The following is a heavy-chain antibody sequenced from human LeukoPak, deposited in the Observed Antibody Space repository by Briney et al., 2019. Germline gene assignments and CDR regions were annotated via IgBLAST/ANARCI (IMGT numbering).Heavy chain of an antibody. CDR2: ISGSGGST. Sequence: PGGSLRLSCAASGFTLSSYAMSWVRQAPGKGLEWVSAISGSGGSTYYADSVKGRFTISRDNSKNTLYLQMNSLRAEDTAVYYCAKTLALFQGYCSSTSCSFDYWGQGTLVTVSS. V-gene: IGHV3-23*01. CDR1: GFTLSSYA. D-gene: IGHD2-2*01. J-gene: IGHJ4*02. CDR3: AKTLALFQGYCSSTSCSFDY.